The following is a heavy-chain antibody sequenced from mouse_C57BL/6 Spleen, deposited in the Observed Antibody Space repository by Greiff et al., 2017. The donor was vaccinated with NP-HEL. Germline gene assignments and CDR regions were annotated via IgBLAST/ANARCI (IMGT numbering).Heavy chain of an antibody. CDR3: ARRYYGSSYGYFDV. Sequence: DVMLVESGGGLVKPGGSLKLSCAASGFTFSSYAMSWVRQTPEKRLEWVATISDGGSYTYYPDNGKGRFTISRDNAKNNLYLQMSHLKSEDTAMYYCARRYYGSSYGYFDVWGTGTTVTVSS. D-gene: IGHD1-1*01. V-gene: IGHV5-4*03. CDR1: GFTFSSYA. J-gene: IGHJ1*03. CDR2: ISDGGSYT.